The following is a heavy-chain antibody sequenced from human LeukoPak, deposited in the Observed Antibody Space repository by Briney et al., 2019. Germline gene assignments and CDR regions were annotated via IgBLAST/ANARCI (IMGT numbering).Heavy chain of an antibody. Sequence: ASVKVSCKASGYTFTSYHMHWVRQAPGQGLEWMGLINLSGGSTAYAQRFQGRVTLTRDTSTSTVYMELSSLRSEDTAVYYCARDYVDDIPMIKDYWGQGTLVTVSS. CDR2: INLSGGST. CDR1: GYTFTSYH. V-gene: IGHV1-46*01. CDR3: ARDYVDDIPMIKDY. J-gene: IGHJ4*02. D-gene: IGHD2-8*01.